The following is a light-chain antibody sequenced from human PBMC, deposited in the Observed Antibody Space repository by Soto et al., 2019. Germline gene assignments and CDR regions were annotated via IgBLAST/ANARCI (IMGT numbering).Light chain of an antibody. V-gene: IGLV2-23*01. CDR2: EGS. Sequence: QSALTQPASVSGSPGQSITISCTGTSNNVGSYNLVSWYQQHPGKAPKLMIYEGSNRPSGVSNRFSGSKSGNTASLTISGLQGGDGAIYSCSSYAGTNLGVFGGGPKLPAL. CDR1: SNNVGSYNL. CDR3: SSYAGTNLGV. J-gene: IGLJ3*02.